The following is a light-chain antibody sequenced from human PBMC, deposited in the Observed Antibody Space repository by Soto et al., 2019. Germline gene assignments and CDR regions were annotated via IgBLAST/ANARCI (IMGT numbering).Light chain of an antibody. J-gene: IGKJ2*01. CDR2: DAS. CDR3: HQYDSYLYT. Sequence: DIQMTQSPSTLSASVGDRVTITCRASQSISSWLAWYQQKPGKAPKILIYDASSLESGVPSRFSGSGSGTEFTLTVSSLQPDDFELYYCHQYDSYLYTFCQGTKLEIK. CDR1: QSISSW. V-gene: IGKV1-5*01.